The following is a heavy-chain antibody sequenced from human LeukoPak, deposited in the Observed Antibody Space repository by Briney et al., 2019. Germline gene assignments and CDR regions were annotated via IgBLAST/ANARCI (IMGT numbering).Heavy chain of an antibody. CDR1: GFTFDDYA. CDR2: ISWNSGSI. Sequence: PGGSLRLSCAASGFTFDDYAMHWVRQAPGKGLEWVSGISWNSGSIGYADSVKGRFTISRDNAKNSLYLQMNSLRAEDTALYYCAKEARGYYDILTGAAGEYFQHWGQGTLVTVSS. J-gene: IGHJ1*01. D-gene: IGHD3-9*01. CDR3: AKEARGYYDILTGAAGEYFQH. V-gene: IGHV3-9*01.